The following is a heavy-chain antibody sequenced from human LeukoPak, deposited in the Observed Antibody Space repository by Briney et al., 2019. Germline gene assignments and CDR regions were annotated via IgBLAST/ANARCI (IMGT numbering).Heavy chain of an antibody. V-gene: IGHV3-21*01. CDR3: ARGLAVAGAIIDY. CDR2: ISSSSSYI. CDR1: GFTFSSYS. J-gene: IGHJ4*02. D-gene: IGHD6-19*01. Sequence: GGSLRLSCAASGFTFSSYSVNWVRQAQGKGLEWVSSISSSSSYIYYADSVKGRFTISRDNAKNSLYLQMNSLRAEDTAVYYCARGLAVAGAIIDYWGQGTLVTVSS.